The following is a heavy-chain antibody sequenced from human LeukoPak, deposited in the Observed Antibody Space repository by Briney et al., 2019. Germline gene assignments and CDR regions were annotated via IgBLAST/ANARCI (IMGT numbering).Heavy chain of an antibody. Sequence: PGGSLRLSCAASGFTFSRYWMAWVRQAPGKGLEWVANIKQDGSEKYYVDSVKGRFTVSRDNAENSLLLQMNSLRAEDTAVYYCARDLDTYVVLTAYDTFDVWGQGTMVTVSS. D-gene: IGHD2-21*02. CDR1: GFTFSRYW. CDR3: ARDLDTYVVLTAYDTFDV. J-gene: IGHJ3*01. CDR2: IKQDGSEK. V-gene: IGHV3-7*01.